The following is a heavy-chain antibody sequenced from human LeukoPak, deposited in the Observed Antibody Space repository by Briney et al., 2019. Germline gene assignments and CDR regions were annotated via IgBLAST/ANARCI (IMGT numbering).Heavy chain of an antibody. J-gene: IGHJ5*02. V-gene: IGHV4-59*01. Sequence: SETLSLTCTVSGGSISSYYWSWIRQPPGKGLEWIGYIYYSGSTNYNPSLKSRVTMSVDTSKNQFSLKLSSVTAADTAVYYCARDLGFAAMVLGWFDPWGQGTLVTVSS. CDR3: ARDLGFAAMVLGWFDP. CDR2: IYYSGST. CDR1: GGSISSYY. D-gene: IGHD5-18*01.